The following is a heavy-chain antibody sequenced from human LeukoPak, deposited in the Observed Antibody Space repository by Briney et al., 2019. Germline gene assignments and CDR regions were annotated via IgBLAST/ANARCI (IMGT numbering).Heavy chain of an antibody. CDR2: INHSGST. J-gene: IGHJ5*02. Sequence: ASETLSLTCTVSGGSISSGGYYWSWIRQPPGKGLEWIGEINHSGSTNYNPSLKSRVTISVDTSKNQFSLKLSSVTAADTAVYYCASTSCYDEGATAANWFDPWGQGTLVTVSS. V-gene: IGHV4-39*07. CDR1: GGSISSGGYY. D-gene: IGHD2-2*01. CDR3: ASTSCYDEGATAANWFDP.